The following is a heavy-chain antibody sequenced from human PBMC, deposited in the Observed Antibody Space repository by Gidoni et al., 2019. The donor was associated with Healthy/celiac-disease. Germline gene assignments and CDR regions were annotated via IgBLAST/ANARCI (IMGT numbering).Heavy chain of an antibody. D-gene: IGHD2-2*01. CDR1: GGTFSSYA. J-gene: IGHJ3*02. CDR3: ARDLVVPAASSDAFDI. CDR2: IIPIFGTA. V-gene: IGHV1-69*01. Sequence: QVQLVQSGAEVKKPGSSVKVSCKASGGTFSSYAISWVRQAPGQGLEWMGGIIPIFGTANYAQKFQGRVTITADESTSTAYMELSSLRSEDTAVYYCARDLVVPAASSDAFDIWGQGTMVTVSS.